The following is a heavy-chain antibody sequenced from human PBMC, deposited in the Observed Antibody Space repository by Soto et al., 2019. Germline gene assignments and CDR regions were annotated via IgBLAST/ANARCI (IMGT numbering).Heavy chain of an antibody. CDR1: AGSITTNNW. J-gene: IGHJ5*02. CDR2: IYHSGST. V-gene: IGHV4-4*02. Sequence: SETLSLTCAVSAGSITTNNWWTWVRQPPGKGLEWIGEIYHSGSTNYSPSLKSRVTMSVDKSKNHFSLNLRSVTAADTAVYYCARAAAAGTGNWFDPWGQGTLVTVSS. D-gene: IGHD6-13*01. CDR3: ARAAAAGTGNWFDP.